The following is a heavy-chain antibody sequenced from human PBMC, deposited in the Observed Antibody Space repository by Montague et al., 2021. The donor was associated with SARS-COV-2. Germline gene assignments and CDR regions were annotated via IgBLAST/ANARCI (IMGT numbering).Heavy chain of an antibody. CDR2: IYHTGST. D-gene: IGHD1-26*01. V-gene: IGHV4-39*01. CDR3: ANFYSGSYHY. Sequence: SETLSLTCTVSRGSLRLTSYHWGWIRQPPGKGLEWIGSIYHTGSTYYDPSLESRVTMSVDNSKNQFSLMLTSVTAADTAVYYCANFYSGSYHYWGHGSLVTVSS. CDR1: RGSLRLTSYH. J-gene: IGHJ4*01.